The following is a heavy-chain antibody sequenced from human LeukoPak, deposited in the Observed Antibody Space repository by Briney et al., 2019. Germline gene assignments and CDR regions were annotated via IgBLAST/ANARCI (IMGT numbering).Heavy chain of an antibody. CDR3: TRGHPGKLDY. Sequence: PGGSLRHSCAASGFTFSNYTIAWVRQAPGKGLVWVSTVNSDGSSTAYADSVKGRFTISRDNAENTVFLQLHSLRAEDTAVYYCTRGHPGKLDYWGQGTLVTVSS. D-gene: IGHD3-10*01. CDR1: GFTFSNYT. V-gene: IGHV3-74*01. CDR2: VNSDGSST. J-gene: IGHJ4*02.